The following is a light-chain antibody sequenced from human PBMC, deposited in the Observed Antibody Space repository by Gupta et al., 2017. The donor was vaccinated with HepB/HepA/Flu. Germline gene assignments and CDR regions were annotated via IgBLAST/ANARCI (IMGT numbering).Light chain of an antibody. CDR2: GVS. V-gene: IGKV3-20*01. CDR1: QSVSSSY. Sequence: EIVLTKSPGTLSLSPGERATLSCRASQSVSSSYLAWYQQKPGQAPRLLIYGVSTRATGIPDRFSGSGSGTDFTLTISSLEPEDFAVYYCQQYGSSPRTFGQGTKVEIK. J-gene: IGKJ1*01. CDR3: QQYGSSPRT.